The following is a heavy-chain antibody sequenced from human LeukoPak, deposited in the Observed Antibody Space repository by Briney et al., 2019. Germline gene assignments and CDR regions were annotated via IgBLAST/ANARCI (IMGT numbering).Heavy chain of an antibody. CDR3: ARSDRVVGATQWFDY. V-gene: IGHV4-59*08. D-gene: IGHD1-26*01. Sequence: PSEALSLTRNGSVDXISSYHCSWIRQPPGKGLERMGCLYYSGSTNYNPSLKSRVTISVDTSKIQIYVKLSSVTAADTAVYYCARSDRVVGATQWFDYWGQGALVTVSS. J-gene: IGHJ4*02. CDR2: LYYSGST. CDR1: VDXISSYH.